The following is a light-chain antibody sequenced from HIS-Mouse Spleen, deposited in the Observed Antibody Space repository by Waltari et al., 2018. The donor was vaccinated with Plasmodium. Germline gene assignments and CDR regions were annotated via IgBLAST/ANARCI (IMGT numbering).Light chain of an antibody. V-gene: IGKV3-11*01. CDR3: EQRSNWPFT. CDR2: DAS. Sequence: IVLTQSPATLSLSPGARATLSCRANQSVSSNLAWYQKKPGEATRLLIYDASKRATGIPARFSGSGSGKDFTLTIRSLEREDFAVYYCEQRSNWPFTFGPATKVDIK. J-gene: IGKJ3*01. CDR1: QSVSSN.